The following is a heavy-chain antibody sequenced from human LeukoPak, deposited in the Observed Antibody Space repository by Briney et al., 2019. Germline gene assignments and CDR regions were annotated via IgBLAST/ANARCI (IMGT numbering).Heavy chain of an antibody. CDR3: ARRAGEYSHPYDY. V-gene: IGHV3-53*01. CDR2: IYSGGNT. D-gene: IGHD4-17*01. CDR1: GFTVSSNS. J-gene: IGHJ4*02. Sequence: GGSLRLSCTVSGFTVSSNSMSWVRQAPGKGLEWVSFIYSGGNTHYSDSVKGRFTISRDNSKNTLYLQMDSLRADDTAVYYCARRAGEYSHPYDYWGQGTLVTVSS.